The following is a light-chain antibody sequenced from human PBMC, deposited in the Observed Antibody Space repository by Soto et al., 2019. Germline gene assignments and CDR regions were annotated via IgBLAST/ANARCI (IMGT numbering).Light chain of an antibody. CDR2: DAS. CDR1: QSISSW. Sequence: DIQMTQSPSTLSASVGDRVTITCRASQSISSWLAWYQQKPGKAPKLLIYDASSLESGVPSRFSGSGSGTQVTLTISSLQPDDFANYYCQQYDTYWTFGQGTKVDIK. V-gene: IGKV1-5*01. CDR3: QQYDTYWT. J-gene: IGKJ1*01.